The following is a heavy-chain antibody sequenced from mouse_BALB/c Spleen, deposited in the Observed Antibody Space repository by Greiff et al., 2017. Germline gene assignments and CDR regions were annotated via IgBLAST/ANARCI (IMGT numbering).Heavy chain of an antibody. D-gene: IGHD1-1*01. J-gene: IGHJ1*01. CDR3: ARYGSSSWYFDV. Sequence: VKLQESGAELARPGASVKLSCKASGYTFTSYWMQWVKQRPGQGLEWIGAIYPGDGDTRYTQKFKGKATLTADKSSSTAYMQLSSLASEDSAVYYCARYGSSSWYFDVWGAGTTVTVSS. CDR2: IYPGDGDT. V-gene: IGHV1-87*01. CDR1: GYTFTSYW.